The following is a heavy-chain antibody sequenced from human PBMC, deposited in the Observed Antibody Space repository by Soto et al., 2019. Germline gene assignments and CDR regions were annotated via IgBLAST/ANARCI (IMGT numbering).Heavy chain of an antibody. CDR2: INHGGST. D-gene: IGHD2-2*01. V-gene: IGHV4-34*01. CDR1: GGSFSGYY. CDR3: ARGLRDIVVVPAATTQMKYYFDY. J-gene: IGHJ4*02. Sequence: SETLSLTCAVYGGSFSGYYWSWIRQPPGKGLEWIGEINHGGSTNYNPSLKSRVTISVDTSKNQFSLKLSSVTAADTAVYYCARGLRDIVVVPAATTQMKYYFDYWGQGTLVTVSS.